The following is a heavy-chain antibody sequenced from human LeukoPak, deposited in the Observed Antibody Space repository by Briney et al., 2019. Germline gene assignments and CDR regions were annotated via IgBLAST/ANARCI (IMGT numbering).Heavy chain of an antibody. CDR2: IYSSGST. J-gene: IGHJ4*02. CDR1: GVSISSHY. D-gene: IGHD3-10*01. Sequence: SETLSLTCTVSGVSISSHYWSWIRQPAGKGLEWIGRIYSSGSTNYNPSLKSRVTMSVDTSKNQFSLKLSSVTAADKAVYYCARDLYGSGNYYGYFHYWGQGTLVTVSS. CDR3: ARDLYGSGNYYGYFHY. V-gene: IGHV4-4*07.